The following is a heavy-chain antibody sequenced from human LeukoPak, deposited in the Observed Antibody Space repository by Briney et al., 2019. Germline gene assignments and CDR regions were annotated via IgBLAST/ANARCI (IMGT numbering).Heavy chain of an antibody. CDR2: IYSGGST. CDR3: ARGSSALYYGMDV. CDR1: GFTFSSYW. V-gene: IGHV3-53*04. J-gene: IGHJ6*02. Sequence: GGSLRLSCAASGFTFSSYWMSWVRQAPGKGLEWVSVIYSGGSTYYADSVKGRFTISRHNSKNTLYLQMNSLRAEDTAVYYCARGSSALYYGMDVWGQGTTVTVSS.